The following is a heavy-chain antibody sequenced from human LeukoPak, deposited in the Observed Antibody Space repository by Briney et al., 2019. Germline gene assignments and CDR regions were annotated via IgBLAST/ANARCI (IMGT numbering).Heavy chain of an antibody. CDR2: ITSSSSI. CDR1: GFTFSSYS. V-gene: IGHV3-21*01. D-gene: IGHD4-17*01. J-gene: IGHJ4*02. Sequence: GGSLRLSCAASGFTFSSYSMNWVRQAPGKGLEWVSSITSSSSIYYADSVKGRFTISRDNAKNSLYLQMNSLRAEDTAVYYCARDYGDYFIDYWGQGTLVTVSS. CDR3: ARDYGDYFIDY.